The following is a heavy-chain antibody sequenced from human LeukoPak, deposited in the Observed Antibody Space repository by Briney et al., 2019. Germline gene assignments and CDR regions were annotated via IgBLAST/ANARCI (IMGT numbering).Heavy chain of an antibody. V-gene: IGHV3-23*01. CDR2: ISGSGGST. Sequence: GGSLRLPCAASGFTFSGCAMSWVRQAPGKGLEWVSAISGSGGSTYYADSVKGRFTISRDNSKNTLYLQMNSLRAEDTAVYYCAKLGSGYSYGYGDYWGQGTLVTVSS. J-gene: IGHJ4*02. D-gene: IGHD5-18*01. CDR3: AKLGSGYSYGYGDY. CDR1: GFTFSGCA.